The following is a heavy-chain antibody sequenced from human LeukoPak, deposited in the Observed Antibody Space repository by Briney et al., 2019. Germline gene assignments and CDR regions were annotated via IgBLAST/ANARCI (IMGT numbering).Heavy chain of an antibody. Sequence: GGSLRLSCAASGFTVSSNYMSWVRQAPGKGLEWVSVIYSGGRTFYADSVKGRFTVSRDNSKNTLYLQMNSLRAEDTAVYYCARARVYGDPHDYWGQGTLVTVSS. D-gene: IGHD4-17*01. J-gene: IGHJ4*02. V-gene: IGHV3-53*01. CDR2: IYSGGRT. CDR1: GFTVSSNY. CDR3: ARARVYGDPHDY.